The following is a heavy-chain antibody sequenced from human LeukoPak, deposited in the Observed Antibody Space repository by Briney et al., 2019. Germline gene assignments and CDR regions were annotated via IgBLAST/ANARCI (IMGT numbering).Heavy chain of an antibody. CDR2: THYTGTT. J-gene: IGHJ5*02. CDR3: ARPQWLVTMGPWFDP. V-gene: IGHV4-59*01. D-gene: IGHD6-19*01. CDR1: GDSITSDY. Sequence: LETLSLTCTVSGDSITSDYWSWLRQPPGKGLEGIAYTHYTGTTYYNPSLKSRVTISVDRSRNQFSLRLRSVTAADPAVYSCARPQWLVTMGPWFDPWGQGTLVTVSS.